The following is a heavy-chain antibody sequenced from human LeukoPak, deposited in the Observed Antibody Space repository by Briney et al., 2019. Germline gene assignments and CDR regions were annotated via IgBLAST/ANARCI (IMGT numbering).Heavy chain of an antibody. J-gene: IGHJ4*02. Sequence: ASVKVSCKASGYTFTAYYMHWVRQAGGQGLEWMGCINPNSGGTNFAQTFPGRGTMTRDTSISTVSMELSRLRSDDTAVYYCAREGHCSGGSCLDYWGQGTLVTVSS. V-gene: IGHV1-2*02. CDR1: GYTFTAYY. CDR2: INPNSGGT. D-gene: IGHD2-15*01. CDR3: AREGHCSGGSCLDY.